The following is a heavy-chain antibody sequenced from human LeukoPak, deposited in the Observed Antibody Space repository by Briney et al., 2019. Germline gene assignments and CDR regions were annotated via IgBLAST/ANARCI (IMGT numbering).Heavy chain of an antibody. V-gene: IGHV3-9*01. J-gene: IGHJ4*02. CDR1: GFTFADYA. Sequence: PGRSLRLSCVVSGFTFADYAMHWVRQAPGKGLQWVSGISWNSNNIDYTNSVKGRFTISRDNAKNSLYLQMNSLRAEDAAAYYCVRARGAGPGAHFDYWGQGTLVTVSS. D-gene: IGHD3-10*01. CDR2: ISWNSNNI. CDR3: VRARGAGPGAHFDY.